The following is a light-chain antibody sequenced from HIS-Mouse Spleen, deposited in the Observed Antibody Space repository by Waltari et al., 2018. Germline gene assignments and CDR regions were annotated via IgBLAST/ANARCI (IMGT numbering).Light chain of an antibody. CDR3: CSYAGSSTWV. J-gene: IGLJ3*02. Sequence: QSALTQPASVSGSPGQSITIHCTGTSSDAGGYNLVAWYQHHPGKTPKLLIYEGRKRPSGVSNRFSGSKSGNTASLTISGLQAEDEADYYCCSYAGSSTWVFGGGTKLTVL. V-gene: IGLV2-23*01. CDR1: SSDAGGYNL. CDR2: EGR.